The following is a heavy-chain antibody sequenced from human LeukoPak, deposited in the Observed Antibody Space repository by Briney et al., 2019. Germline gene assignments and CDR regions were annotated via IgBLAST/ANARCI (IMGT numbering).Heavy chain of an antibody. CDR3: VKAQNFRPSACFDS. J-gene: IGHJ4*02. V-gene: IGHV3-7*01. D-gene: IGHD1-7*01. CDR2: IKEDGRET. Sequence: GGSLRLSCAASGFTFSNYWMSWVRQAPGQGPEWVANIKEDGRETYYLDSVEGRFTISRDNAKNSLELQMNSLRVEDTAVYHCVKAQNFRPSACFDSWGQGTLVTVSS. CDR1: GFTFSNYW.